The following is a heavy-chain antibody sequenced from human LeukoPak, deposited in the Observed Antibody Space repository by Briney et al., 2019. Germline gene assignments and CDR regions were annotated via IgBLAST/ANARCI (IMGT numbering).Heavy chain of an antibody. Sequence: SETLSLTCTVSGGSISSGSYYWSWIRQPDGKGLEWIGRIYTSGSTNYNPSLKSRVTISVDTPKNQFSLKLSSVTAADTAVYYCARVSEWELLRPNYYFDYWGQGTLVTVSS. CDR1: GGSISSGSYY. CDR2: IYTSGST. D-gene: IGHD1-26*01. CDR3: ARVSEWELLRPNYYFDY. J-gene: IGHJ4*02. V-gene: IGHV4-61*02.